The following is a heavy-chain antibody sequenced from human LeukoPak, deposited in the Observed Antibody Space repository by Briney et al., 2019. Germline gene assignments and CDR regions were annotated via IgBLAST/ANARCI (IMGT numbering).Heavy chain of an antibody. V-gene: IGHV3-21*01. CDR2: ISSSSSYI. CDR1: GFTFSSYS. D-gene: IGHD6-13*01. CDR3: ARDLALGYSSSWYSSPFDY. J-gene: IGHJ4*02. Sequence: GGSLRLSCAASGFTFSSYSMNWVRQAPGKGLEWVSSISSSSSYIYYADSVKGRFTISRDNAKNSLYPQMNSLRAEDTAVYYCARDLALGYSSSWYSSPFDYWGQGTLVTVSS.